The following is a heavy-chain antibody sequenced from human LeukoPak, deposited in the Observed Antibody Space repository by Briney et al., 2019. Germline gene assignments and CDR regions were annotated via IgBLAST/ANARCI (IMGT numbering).Heavy chain of an antibody. J-gene: IGHJ4*02. Sequence: PSETLSLTCTVSGGSIYSGSYYWSWIRQPAGKGLEWIGRIYTSGSTNYNPSLKSRVTISVDTSKNQFSLKLSSVTAADTAVYYCARDRRDGYNLYYFDLGGQGTLVTVSS. D-gene: IGHD5-24*01. CDR1: GGSIYSGSYY. V-gene: IGHV4-61*02. CDR2: IYTSGST. CDR3: ARDRRDGYNLYYFDL.